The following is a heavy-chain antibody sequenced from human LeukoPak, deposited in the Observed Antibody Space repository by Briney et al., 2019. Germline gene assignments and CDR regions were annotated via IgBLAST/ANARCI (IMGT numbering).Heavy chain of an antibody. CDR3: ARHGPPMSPIDY. Sequence: SETLSLTCTVSGDSISGSTYYWGWIRQPPGRGLEWIGALYHSGSIYYNPSLKSRVTISVDTPKNQFSLKLSSVTAADTAVYYCARHGPPMSPIDYWGQGILVSVSS. D-gene: IGHD3-22*01. CDR2: LYHSGSI. J-gene: IGHJ4*02. CDR1: GDSISGSTYY. V-gene: IGHV4-39*01.